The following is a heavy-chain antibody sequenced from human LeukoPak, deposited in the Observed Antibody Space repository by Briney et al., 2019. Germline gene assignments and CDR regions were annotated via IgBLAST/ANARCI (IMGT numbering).Heavy chain of an antibody. J-gene: IGHJ4*02. CDR3: ARVGDYSNFYFDY. V-gene: IGHV4-61*01. CDR2: IYYSGST. Sequence: SETLSLTCTVSGGSVSSGSYYWSWLRQPPGKGLEWIGYIYYSGSTNYNPSLKSRVTISVDTSKNQFSLKLSSVTAADTAVYYCARVGDYSNFYFDYWGQGTLVTVSS. CDR1: GGSVSSGSYY. D-gene: IGHD4-11*01.